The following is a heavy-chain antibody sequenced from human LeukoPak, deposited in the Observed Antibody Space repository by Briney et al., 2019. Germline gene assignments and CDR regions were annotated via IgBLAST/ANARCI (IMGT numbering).Heavy chain of an antibody. Sequence: GGSLRLSCAASGFTFSSYDMHWVRQSSGKGLEWVSSIGTVGDTYYLGSVKGRFTISRENAKNSLYLQLNSLRIGDTAVYYCVRGIWLDVWGQGTTVTVSS. D-gene: IGHD3-10*01. CDR2: IGTVGDT. CDR1: GFTFSSYD. J-gene: IGHJ6*02. CDR3: VRGIWLDV. V-gene: IGHV3-13*01.